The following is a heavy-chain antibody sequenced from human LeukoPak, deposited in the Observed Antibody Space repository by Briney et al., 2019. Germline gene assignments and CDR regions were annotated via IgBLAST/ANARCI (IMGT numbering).Heavy chain of an antibody. D-gene: IGHD3-10*01. CDR2: INPNSGGT. CDR3: ARDHYYGSGILKP. J-gene: IGHJ4*02. V-gene: IGHV1-2*02. Sequence: GASVKVSCKASGYTFTGCYMHWVRQAPGQGLEWMGWINPNSGGTNYAQKFQGRVTMTRDTSISTAYMELSRLRSDDTAVYYCARDHYYGSGILKPWGQGTLVTVSS. CDR1: GYTFTGCY.